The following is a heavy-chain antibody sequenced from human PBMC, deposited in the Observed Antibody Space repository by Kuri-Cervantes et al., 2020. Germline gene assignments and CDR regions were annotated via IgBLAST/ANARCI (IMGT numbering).Heavy chain of an antibody. CDR3: ARFVVPAASGSLWFDP. V-gene: IGHV3-30*03. CDR1: GFTFSSYG. CDR2: IAYDGSNK. D-gene: IGHD2-2*01. J-gene: IGHJ5*02. Sequence: LTCAASGFTFSSYGMPWVRQAAGKGLKWVAVIAYDGSNKYYAETVKGRFTISRDNSKNTLCLQMNSLRAEDTAVYYCARFVVPAASGSLWFDPWGQGTLVTVSS.